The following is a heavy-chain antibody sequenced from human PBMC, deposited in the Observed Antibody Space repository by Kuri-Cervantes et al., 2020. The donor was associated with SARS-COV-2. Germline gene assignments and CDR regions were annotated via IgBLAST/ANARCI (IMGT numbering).Heavy chain of an antibody. Sequence: GGSLRLSCAASGFTFSSYGMHWVRQAPGKGLEWVAVIWYDGSNKYYADSVKGRFIISRDNSKNTLYLQMNSLRAEDTAVYYCARVSRITIFGVANDAFDIWGQGTMVTV. CDR2: IWYDGSNK. J-gene: IGHJ3*02. V-gene: IGHV3-33*08. D-gene: IGHD3-3*01. CDR1: GFTFSSYG. CDR3: ARVSRITIFGVANDAFDI.